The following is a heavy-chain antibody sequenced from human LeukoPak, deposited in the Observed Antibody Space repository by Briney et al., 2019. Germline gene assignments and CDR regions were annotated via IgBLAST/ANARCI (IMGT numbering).Heavy chain of an antibody. CDR1: GFTFSSYE. CDR3: ARAPSSSWSDAFDI. CDR2: ISSSGSTI. D-gene: IGHD6-13*01. V-gene: IGHV3-48*03. Sequence: GGSLRLSCAAFGFTFSSYEINWVRQAPGKGLEWVSFISSSGSTIYYADSVKGRFTISRDNAKNSLYLQMNSLRVEDTAVYYCARAPSSSWSDAFDIWGQGTMVTVSS. J-gene: IGHJ3*02.